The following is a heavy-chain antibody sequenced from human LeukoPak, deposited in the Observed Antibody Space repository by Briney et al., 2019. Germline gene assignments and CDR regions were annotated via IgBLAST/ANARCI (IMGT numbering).Heavy chain of an antibody. V-gene: IGHV1-2*02. Sequence: ASVKVSCKASGYTFTGYYIHWVRQAPGQGREWMGWINPNSGGTSYAQKFQGRVTMTRDTSITTAYMELSRLTSDDTAMYYCARIPGDSSGYNSWGQGTLVTVSS. CDR3: ARIPGDSSGYNS. J-gene: IGHJ4*02. CDR2: INPNSGGT. CDR1: GYTFTGYY. D-gene: IGHD3-22*01.